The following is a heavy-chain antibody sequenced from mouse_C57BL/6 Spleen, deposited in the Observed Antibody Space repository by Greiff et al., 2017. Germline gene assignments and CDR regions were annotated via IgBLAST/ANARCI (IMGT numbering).Heavy chain of an antibody. D-gene: IGHD1-1*01. Sequence: EVKLMESGGGLVKPGGSLKLSCAASGFTFSSYAMSWVRQTPEKRLEWVATISDGGSYTYYPDNVKGRFTISRDNAKNNLYLQMSHLKSEDTAMYYCARDLDYYGSSPYWYFDVWGTGTTVTVSS. J-gene: IGHJ1*03. CDR2: ISDGGSYT. V-gene: IGHV5-4*01. CDR3: ARDLDYYGSSPYWYFDV. CDR1: GFTFSSYA.